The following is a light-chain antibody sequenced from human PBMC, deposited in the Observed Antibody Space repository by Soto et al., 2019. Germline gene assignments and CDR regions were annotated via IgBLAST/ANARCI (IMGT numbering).Light chain of an antibody. J-gene: IGLJ1*01. CDR1: SSDVGNYNL. V-gene: IGLV2-23*01. Sequence: QSPLTQPASVSGSPGQSITISCTGTSSDVGNYNLVSWYQQHPGKAPKLVIYEGSKRPSGVSNRFSGFKSGNTASLTISGLQAEDEADYHCCSYAGSNTYVFGTGTKLTVL. CDR2: EGS. CDR3: CSYAGSNTYV.